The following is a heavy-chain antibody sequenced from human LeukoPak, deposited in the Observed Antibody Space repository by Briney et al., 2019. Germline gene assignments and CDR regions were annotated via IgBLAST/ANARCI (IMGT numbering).Heavy chain of an antibody. Sequence: GGSLRLSCEGSGLSFSSYAMSWVRQAPGKGLEWVSGISGNGCKTYYADSVKGRLTISRDNSKNTLYLQMNSLRVDDTAAYYCAKLYYDYVWGSYRYYFFDSWGQGTLVTVSS. CDR3: AKLYYDYVWGSYRYYFFDS. D-gene: IGHD3-16*02. CDR2: ISGNGCKT. J-gene: IGHJ4*02. CDR1: GLSFSSYA. V-gene: IGHV3-23*01.